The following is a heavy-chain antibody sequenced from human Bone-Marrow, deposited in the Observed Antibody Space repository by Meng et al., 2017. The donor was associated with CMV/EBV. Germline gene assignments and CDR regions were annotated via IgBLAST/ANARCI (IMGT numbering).Heavy chain of an antibody. D-gene: IGHD7-27*01. Sequence: GGSISRCGYYWSLIRQRPGKGLEWIGYIYCSGGTYYNPSLKSRVTISVDTSKNQFSLKLSSVTAADTAVYYCARDRGGNWGPSFDYWGQGTLVTVSS. CDR1: GGSISRCGYY. CDR2: IYCSGGT. CDR3: ARDRGGNWGPSFDY. J-gene: IGHJ4*02. V-gene: IGHV4-31*02.